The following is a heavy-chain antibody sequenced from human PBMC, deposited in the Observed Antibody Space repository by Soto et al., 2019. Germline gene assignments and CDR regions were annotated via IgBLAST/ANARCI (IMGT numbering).Heavy chain of an antibody. CDR2: IYYSGNT. J-gene: IGHJ6*03. CDR3: ARFGKRSRAAAGTRLVDYYYYIYV. V-gene: IGHV4-59*01. D-gene: IGHD6-13*01. Sequence: KPSETLSLTCTGSGGSISSYYWSWIRQPPGKGLEWIGYIYYSGNTNYNPSLKSRVTISVDTSKNQFSLKLSSATAADTAVYYCARFGKRSRAAAGTRLVDYYYYIYVCGKGTKVTVSS. CDR1: GGSISSYY.